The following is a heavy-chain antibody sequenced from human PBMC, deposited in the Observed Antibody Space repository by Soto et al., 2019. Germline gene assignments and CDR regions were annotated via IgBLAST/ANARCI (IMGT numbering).Heavy chain of an antibody. Sequence: QVQLVQSGGEVKKPGASVTVSCKASGYTFINYHITWVRQAPGQGLEWMAWINTYNGMTDYAQRFQGRVTMTRDTSTSTAYMELRNLGSEDTAVYFCAKSPQGEMATDWGQGTLVTVSS. CDR3: AKSPQGEMATD. CDR2: INTYNGMT. J-gene: IGHJ4*02. D-gene: IGHD5-12*01. CDR1: GYTFINYH. V-gene: IGHV1-18*01.